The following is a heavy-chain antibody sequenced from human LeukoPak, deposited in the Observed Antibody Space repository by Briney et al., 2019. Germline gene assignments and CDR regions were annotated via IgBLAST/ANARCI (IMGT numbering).Heavy chain of an antibody. V-gene: IGHV4-39*01. J-gene: IGHJ4*02. CDR2: IYYSGST. Sequence: SETLSLTCTVSGGSISSSSYYWGWIRQPPGKGLEWIGSIYYSGSTYYNPSLKSRVTISVDTSKNQSSLKLSSVTAADTAVYYCARPYYYDSSGYSHWGQGTLVTVSS. CDR3: ARPYYYDSSGYSH. D-gene: IGHD3-22*01. CDR1: GGSISSSSYY.